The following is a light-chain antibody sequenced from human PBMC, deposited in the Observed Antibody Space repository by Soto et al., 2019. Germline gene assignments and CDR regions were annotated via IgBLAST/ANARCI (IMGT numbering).Light chain of an antibody. Sequence: DIEMTQSPATLSVSPGERATLSCRASQSVSSYLAWYQQKPGQAPRLLIYGASTRATGIPARFSGSGSGTEFTLTISSLQSEDFAVYYCQQYNNWPLTFGGGTKVEIK. CDR2: GAS. CDR1: QSVSSY. J-gene: IGKJ4*02. V-gene: IGKV3-15*01. CDR3: QQYNNWPLT.